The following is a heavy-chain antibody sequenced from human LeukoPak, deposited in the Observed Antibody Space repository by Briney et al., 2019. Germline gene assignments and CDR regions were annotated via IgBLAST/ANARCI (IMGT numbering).Heavy chain of an antibody. CDR3: ARGTPIFGVVAYYYYYMDV. CDR2: IIPIFGTA. Sequence: ASVKVSCMASGGTFNIYAISWVRQAPGQGLEWMGGIIPIFGTANYTQKFQGRVTITADESTSTAYMELSSLRSEDTAVYYCARGTPIFGVVAYYYYYMDVWGKGTTVTVSS. J-gene: IGHJ6*03. D-gene: IGHD3-3*01. CDR1: GGTFNIYA. V-gene: IGHV1-69*13.